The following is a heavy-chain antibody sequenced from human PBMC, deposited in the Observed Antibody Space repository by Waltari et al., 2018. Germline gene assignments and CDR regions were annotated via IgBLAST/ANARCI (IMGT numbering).Heavy chain of an antibody. CDR3: VRDWNGYNLRAFDM. D-gene: IGHD5-12*01. CDR1: GFTFSDYS. J-gene: IGHJ3*02. V-gene: IGHV3-21*02. Sequence: EVQLVESGGGLVKPGGSLRLSCAASGFTFSDYSMNWVRQAPGKGLEWVSSINSSSSFIYYAVSLKGRFTISRDNAKHSLDLQMNSLRVEDTAIYYCVRDWNGYNLRAFDMWGQGTMVTVSS. CDR2: INSSSSFI.